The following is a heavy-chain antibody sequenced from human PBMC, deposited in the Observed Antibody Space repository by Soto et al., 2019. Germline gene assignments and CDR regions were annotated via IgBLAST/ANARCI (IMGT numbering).Heavy chain of an antibody. CDR3: ARGYYVLGNYYNPTLRMAS. J-gene: IGHJ6*02. D-gene: IGHD3-10*01. CDR2: IYYSGST. CDR1: GGSISSYY. V-gene: IGHV4-59*12. Sequence: SETLSLTCTVSGGSISSYYWSWIRQPPGKGLEWIGYIYYSGSTNYNPSLKSRVTISVDTSKNQFSLKLSSVTAADTAVYWCARGYYVLGNYYNPTLRMASWGQGTTVPVSS.